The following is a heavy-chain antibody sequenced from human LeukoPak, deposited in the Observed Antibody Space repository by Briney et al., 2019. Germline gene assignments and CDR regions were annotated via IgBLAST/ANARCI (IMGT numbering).Heavy chain of an antibody. V-gene: IGHV3-20*04. CDR2: IHWNGGRT. CDR1: GFTFDNYG. J-gene: IGHJ4*02. CDR3: ARWGTVTKIDY. Sequence: PGRSLRLSCAASGFTFDNYGINWVRQAPGKGLEWVSRIHWNGGRTGYADSVKGRFTISRDNAKNSLYLQMNSLRAEDTAVYYCARWGTVTKIDYWGQGTLVTVSS. D-gene: IGHD4-17*01.